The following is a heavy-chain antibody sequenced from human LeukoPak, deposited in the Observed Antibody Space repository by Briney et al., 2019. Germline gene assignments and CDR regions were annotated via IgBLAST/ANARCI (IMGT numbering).Heavy chain of an antibody. D-gene: IGHD6-19*01. Sequence: GGSLRLSCAASGFTFSSYAMSWVRQAPGKGLEWVSAISGSGGSTYYADSVKGRFTISRDNSKNTLYLQMNSLRAEDTAVYYCAKDEYSSGWYPDYYYGMDVWGQGTTVTVSS. V-gene: IGHV3-23*01. CDR3: AKDEYSSGWYPDYYYGMDV. J-gene: IGHJ6*02. CDR1: GFTFSSYA. CDR2: ISGSGGST.